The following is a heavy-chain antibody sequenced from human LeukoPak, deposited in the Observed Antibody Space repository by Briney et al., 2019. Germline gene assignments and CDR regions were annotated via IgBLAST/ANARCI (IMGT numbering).Heavy chain of an antibody. D-gene: IGHD1-26*01. Sequence: SETLSLTCTVSGGSISSYYWSWIRQPAGKGLEWIGRIYTSGSTNYNPSLKSRVTMSVDTSKNQFSLKLSSVTAADTAVYYCARGSAPGIVGATTSLYYFDYWGQGTLVTVSS. J-gene: IGHJ4*02. CDR3: ARGSAPGIVGATTSLYYFDY. CDR2: IYTSGST. V-gene: IGHV4-4*07. CDR1: GGSISSYY.